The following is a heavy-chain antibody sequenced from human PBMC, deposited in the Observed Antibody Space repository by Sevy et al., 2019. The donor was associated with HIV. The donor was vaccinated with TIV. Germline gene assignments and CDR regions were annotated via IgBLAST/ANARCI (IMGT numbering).Heavy chain of an antibody. CDR2: ISSSSSTI. J-gene: IGHJ4*02. CDR3: ARHGNGLFDY. V-gene: IGHV3-48*01. Sequence: GGSLRLSCAASGFTFSSYNMNWVRQAPGKGLEWVSYISSSSSTIYYADSVKGRFTISRDNAKNSLYLQMNSLRAEDTAVYYCARHGNGLFDYWGQGTQVAVSS. CDR1: GFTFSSYN. D-gene: IGHD2-8*01.